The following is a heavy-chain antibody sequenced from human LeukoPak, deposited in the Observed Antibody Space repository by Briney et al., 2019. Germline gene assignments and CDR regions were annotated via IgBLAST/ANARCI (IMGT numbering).Heavy chain of an antibody. Sequence: ASVKVFCKASGYTFTSYGISWVRQAPGQGLEWMGWISAYNGDTNYAQKLQGRVTMTTVTSTTTAYMELRSLRSDDTAVYYCARGLAAAKGLGIEYWGQGTLVTVSS. D-gene: IGHD6-13*01. CDR3: ARGLAAAKGLGIEY. V-gene: IGHV1-18*01. J-gene: IGHJ4*02. CDR2: ISAYNGDT. CDR1: GYTFTSYG.